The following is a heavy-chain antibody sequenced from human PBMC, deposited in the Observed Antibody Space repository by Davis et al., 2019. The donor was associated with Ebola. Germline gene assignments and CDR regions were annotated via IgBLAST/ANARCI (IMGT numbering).Heavy chain of an antibody. CDR1: GFTFADYA. CDR3: AKDYEFWSGSHPKYGMDV. CDR2: ISGDGDDT. Sequence: GGSLRLSCAASGFTFADYAMHWVRQVPGKGLEWVSLISGDGDDTYYADSVKGRFTISRDNSKNSLYLQMNSLRTEDTALYYCAKDYEFWSGSHPKYGMDVWGQGTTVTVSS. V-gene: IGHV3-43*02. D-gene: IGHD3-3*01. J-gene: IGHJ6*02.